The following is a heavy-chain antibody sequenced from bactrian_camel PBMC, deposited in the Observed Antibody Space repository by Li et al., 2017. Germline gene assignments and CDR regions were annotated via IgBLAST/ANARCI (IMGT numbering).Heavy chain of an antibody. Sequence: QLVESGGGLVQPGGSLRLSFEASGFTFGGAYMNWVRQAPGKGLGWVCSINSDGTNTYCADSVKGRFTISRDDAKSTLYLQLNSLKTEDTAMYYCAPSLAGGWFLTEFKSWGQGTQVTVS. CDR1: GFTFGGAY. V-gene: IGHV3-2*01. CDR3: APSLAGGWFLTEFKS. J-gene: IGHJ6*01. D-gene: IGHD8*01. CDR2: INSDGTNT.